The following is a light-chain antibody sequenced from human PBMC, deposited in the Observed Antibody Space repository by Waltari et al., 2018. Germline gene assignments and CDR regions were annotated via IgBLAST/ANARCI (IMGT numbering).Light chain of an antibody. CDR1: QSISRY. V-gene: IGKV3-20*01. CDR3: QHHFRLPAT. CDR2: GAS. J-gene: IGKJ1*01. Sequence: EIMLTQSPVSLSLSPGERATLSCRASQSISRYLAWYQQKPGQAPRLLIYGASNRATGIPPRFSGSGSGTDFSLTISGLEPEDSAVYYCQHHFRLPATFGQG.